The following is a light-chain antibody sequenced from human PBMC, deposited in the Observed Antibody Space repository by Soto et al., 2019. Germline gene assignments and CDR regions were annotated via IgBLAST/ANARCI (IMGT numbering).Light chain of an antibody. CDR2: GAS. V-gene: IGKV3-20*01. CDR3: QQHGGSPSYT. CDR1: QSVSSNY. J-gene: IGKJ2*01. Sequence: EIVLTQSPGTLSLSPGERATLSCRASQSVSSNYLAWYQQKPGQAPRLLIYGASSRATGITDRFSGSGSGTDFTLTISRLEPEDFAVYYCQQHGGSPSYTFGHGTKLEIQ.